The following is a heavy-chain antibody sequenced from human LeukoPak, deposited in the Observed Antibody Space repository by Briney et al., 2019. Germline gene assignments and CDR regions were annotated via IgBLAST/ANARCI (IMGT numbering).Heavy chain of an antibody. CDR3: ARDKSGSYDRYMDV. V-gene: IGHV3-30*03. J-gene: IGHJ6*03. D-gene: IGHD1-26*01. CDR1: GFTFSSYG. CDR2: ISYDGSNK. Sequence: GGSLRLSCAASGFTFSSYGMHWVRQAPGKGLEWVAVISYDGSNKYYADSVKGRFTISRDNANNSLHLQMNSLRAEDTAVYYCARDKSGSYDRYMDVWGTGTTVTVSS.